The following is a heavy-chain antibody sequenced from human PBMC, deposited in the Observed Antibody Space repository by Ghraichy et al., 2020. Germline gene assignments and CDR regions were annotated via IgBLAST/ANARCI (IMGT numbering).Heavy chain of an antibody. V-gene: IGHV3-72*01. CDR2: TKSKAYSYAT. CDR3: ALIRSNLGY. Sequence: GGSLRLSCAASGFIFNDFFIDWVRQAPGKRLEWLGRTKSKAYSYATEYAASVRGRFIISRDDSGTSVFLQMHSLKGEDTAVYYCALIRSNLGYWGQGTLVTVSS. D-gene: IGHD3-16*01. J-gene: IGHJ4*02. CDR1: GFIFNDFF.